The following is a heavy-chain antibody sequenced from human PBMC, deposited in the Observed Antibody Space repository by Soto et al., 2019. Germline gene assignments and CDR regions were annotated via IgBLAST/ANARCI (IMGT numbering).Heavy chain of an antibody. V-gene: IGHV3-13*05. CDR1: GFTFSRYD. Sequence: GESLRLSCAASGFTFSRYDMHWVRQPTGKGLEWVTAVDARGGPYYLDSVKGRFTVSRDNDKHTLYLQVDNLRGEDTAVYYCARDGLNGNFDHWGQGTLVTVSS. J-gene: IGHJ4*02. CDR3: ARDGLNGNFDH. CDR2: VDARGGP.